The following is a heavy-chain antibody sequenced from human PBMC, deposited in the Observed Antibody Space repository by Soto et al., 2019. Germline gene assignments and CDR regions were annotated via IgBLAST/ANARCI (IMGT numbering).Heavy chain of an antibody. CDR3: ARWVGGSMYDNSGKYDS. CDR1: GFTFSSNG. V-gene: IGHV3-30*03. CDR2: VAYDGSKT. J-gene: IGHJ5*01. Sequence: QVQLVESGGGVVQPGRSLRLTCAASGFTFSSNGMHWVRQAPGKGLEWVALVAYDGSKTYYGDSVRGRFTISRDNSENTLYLQMKSLRAEDTAGYYCARWVGGSMYDNSGKYDSWGQGTLVTVSS. D-gene: IGHD3-22*01.